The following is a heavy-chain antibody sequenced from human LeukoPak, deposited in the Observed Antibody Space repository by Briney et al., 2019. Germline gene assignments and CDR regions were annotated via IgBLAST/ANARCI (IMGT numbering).Heavy chain of an antibody. CDR1: GFSYRGYD. Sequence: GFSYRGYDLDGARQAKKKGLEWVSAIGTAGDTYYPGSVKGRFTISRENAKNSLYLQMNSLRAGDTAVYYCARGYAVWFDPWGQGTLVTVSS. J-gene: IGHJ5*02. D-gene: IGHD2-2*01. CDR2: IGTAGDT. V-gene: IGHV3-13*01. CDR3: ARGYAVWFDP.